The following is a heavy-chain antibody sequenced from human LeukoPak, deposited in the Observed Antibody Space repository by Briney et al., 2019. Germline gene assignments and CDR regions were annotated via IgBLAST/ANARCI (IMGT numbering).Heavy chain of an antibody. J-gene: IGHJ4*02. Sequence: GGSLRLSCAASGFTFSSYCMNWVRQAPGKGLEWVSSISSSSSYIYYADSVKGRFTISRDNAKNSLYLQMNSLRAEDTAVYYCARARTTITIFDFDYWGQGTLVTVSS. CDR2: ISSSSSYI. D-gene: IGHD3-3*01. CDR3: ARARTTITIFDFDY. CDR1: GFTFSSYC. V-gene: IGHV3-21*01.